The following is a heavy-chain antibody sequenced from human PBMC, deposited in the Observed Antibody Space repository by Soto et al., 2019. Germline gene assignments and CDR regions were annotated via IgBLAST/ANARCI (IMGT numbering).Heavy chain of an antibody. V-gene: IGHV4-31*03. CDR2: IYYSGST. D-gene: IGHD3-22*01. J-gene: IGHJ5*02. CDR3: ATIYDSSGYYYGNNWFDP. CDR1: GASISSGDYY. Sequence: PSETLSLTCTVSGASISSGDYYWSWIRQHPGKGLEWIGYIYYSGSTYYNPSLKSRVSISVDTSKNQFSLKLSSVTAADTAVYYCATIYDSSGYYYGNNWFDPWGQGTLVPVSS.